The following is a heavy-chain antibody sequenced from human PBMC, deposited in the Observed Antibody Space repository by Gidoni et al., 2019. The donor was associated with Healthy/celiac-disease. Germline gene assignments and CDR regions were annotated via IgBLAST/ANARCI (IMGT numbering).Heavy chain of an antibody. CDR3: ASALAAAGTEFYYYYGMDV. Sequence: VQLGQSGAEVKKPGSSVKGSFKASGGPFSSDAISWVRQDPGQGLEWMGGLIPIFGTANYAQKFQGRVTITADKSTSPAYMELISLRSEDTAVYYCASALAAAGTEFYYYYGMDVWGKGTTVTVSS. J-gene: IGHJ6*04. CDR2: LIPIFGTA. D-gene: IGHD6-13*01. V-gene: IGHV1-69*06. CDR1: GGPFSSDA.